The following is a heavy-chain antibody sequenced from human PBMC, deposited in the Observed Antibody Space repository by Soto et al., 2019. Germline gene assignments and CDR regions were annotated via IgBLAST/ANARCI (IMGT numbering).Heavy chain of an antibody. J-gene: IGHJ5*02. CDR3: AKESYSYVDWFEP. V-gene: IGHV1-69*05. Sequence: GASVKVSCKASGGTFSIYAICWVRQAPGQGLEWMGGIIPIFGTADSVKGRFTISRDNSKNTVYLQMNSLRAEDTAVYYCAKESYSYVDWFEPWGQGTLVTVSA. D-gene: IGHD3-10*02. CDR1: GGTFSIYA. CDR2: IIPIFGTA.